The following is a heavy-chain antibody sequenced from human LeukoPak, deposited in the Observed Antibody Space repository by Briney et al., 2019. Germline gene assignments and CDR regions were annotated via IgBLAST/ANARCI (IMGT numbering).Heavy chain of an antibody. V-gene: IGHV4-59*01. CDR1: GDSISTYY. J-gene: IGHJ6*02. CDR2: IYYTGST. D-gene: IGHD3-9*01. Sequence: SETLSLTCTVSGDSISTYYWTWIRQPPGKELEWIGHIYYTGSTDYNPSLKSRVTISVDTSKNQFSLKLSAVTAADTAVYYCARDRWKGYDILTGNYYHYGMDVWGQGTTVTVSS. CDR3: ARDRWKGYDILTGNYYHYGMDV.